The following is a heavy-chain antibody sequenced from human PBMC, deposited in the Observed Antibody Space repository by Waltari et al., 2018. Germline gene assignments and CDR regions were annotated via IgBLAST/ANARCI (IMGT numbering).Heavy chain of an antibody. Sequence: QVQLQESGPGLVKPSETLSLTCTVSGGSISSYYWSWIRQPPGKGLEWIGYIYYSGSTSYNPSLKSRVTISVDTSKNQFSLKLSSVTAADTAVYYCARLGWSGYLPPVYYYYGMDVWGQGTTVTVSS. J-gene: IGHJ6*02. CDR2: IYYSGST. CDR1: GGSISSYY. CDR3: ARLGWSGYLPPVYYYYGMDV. V-gene: IGHV4-59*01. D-gene: IGHD3-3*01.